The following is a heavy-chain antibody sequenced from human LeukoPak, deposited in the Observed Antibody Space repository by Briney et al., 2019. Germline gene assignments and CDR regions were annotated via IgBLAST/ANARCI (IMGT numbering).Heavy chain of an antibody. Sequence: QPGGSLRLSCAASGFTFSSYWMSWVRQAPGKGLEWVANIKQDGSEKYYVDSVKGRFTISRDNAKNSLYLQMNSLRAEDTAVYYCARLIDGYNTFAFDIWGQGTMVTVSS. CDR3: ARLIDGYNTFAFDI. J-gene: IGHJ3*02. D-gene: IGHD5-24*01. V-gene: IGHV3-7*01. CDR2: IKQDGSEK. CDR1: GFTFSSYW.